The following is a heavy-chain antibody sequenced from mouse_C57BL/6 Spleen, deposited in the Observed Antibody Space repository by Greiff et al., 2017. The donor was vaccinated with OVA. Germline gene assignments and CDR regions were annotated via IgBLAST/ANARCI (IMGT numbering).Heavy chain of an antibody. CDR1: GFNFTDDY. J-gene: IGHJ2*01. CDR2: IDPDNGDT. V-gene: IGHV14-4*01. CDR3: TKGGVNYLSFDD. D-gene: IGHD5-5*01. Sequence: EVQLQQSGAELVRPGASVKLSCTASGFNFTDDYMHWVKQRPEQGLEWIGLIDPDNGDTEYASKFPGKATMTADTTSNTAYLQLSSLTSEDTAVYYCTKGGVNYLSFDDWGQGTTLTVSS.